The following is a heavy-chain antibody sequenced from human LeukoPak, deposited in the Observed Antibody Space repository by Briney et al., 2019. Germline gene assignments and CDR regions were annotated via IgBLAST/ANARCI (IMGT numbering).Heavy chain of an antibody. CDR3: ARDNSGWYWHYFDY. Sequence: GGSLRLSCVASGFTFSSYWMTWVRQAPGKGLEWVAIVNQGATQKYYVDSVKGRFTISRDNAENSLYLQMNSLRAEDTAVYYCARDNSGWYWHYFDYWGQGTLVTVSS. CDR1: GFTFSSYW. CDR2: VNQGATQK. V-gene: IGHV3-7*01. D-gene: IGHD6-19*01. J-gene: IGHJ4*02.